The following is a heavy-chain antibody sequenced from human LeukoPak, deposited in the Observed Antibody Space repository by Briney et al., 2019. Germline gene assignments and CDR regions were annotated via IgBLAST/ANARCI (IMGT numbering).Heavy chain of an antibody. J-gene: IGHJ4*02. D-gene: IGHD6-19*01. CDR1: GGSISSYY. V-gene: IGHV4-34*01. Sequence: SETLSLTCTVSGGSISSYYWSWIRQPPGKGLEWIGEINHSGSTNYNPSLKSRVTISVDTSKNQFSLKLSSVTAADTAVYYCARFQYSSGWKVDYWGQGTLVTVSS. CDR3: ARFQYSSGWKVDY. CDR2: INHSGST.